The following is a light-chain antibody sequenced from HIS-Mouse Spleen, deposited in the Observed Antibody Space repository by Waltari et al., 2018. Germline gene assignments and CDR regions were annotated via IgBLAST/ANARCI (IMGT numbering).Light chain of an antibody. CDR2: EDS. CDR1: ALPKKY. CDR3: YSTDSSGNHRV. V-gene: IGLV3-10*01. J-gene: IGLJ2*01. Sequence: SYELTQPPSVSVSPGHTARITCSGDALPKKYAYWYQQNSGQAPVLVIYEDSKRPSGIPERFSGSSSGTMATLTISGAQVEDEADYYCYSTDSSGNHRVFGGGTKLTVL.